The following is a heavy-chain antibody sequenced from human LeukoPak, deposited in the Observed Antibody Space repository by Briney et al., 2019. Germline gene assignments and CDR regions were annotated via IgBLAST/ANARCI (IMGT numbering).Heavy chain of an antibody. D-gene: IGHD3-22*01. CDR3: ARSKVGYYYVDRLSAQECDY. V-gene: IGHV1-18*01. CDR2: ISAYNGNT. CDR1: GYTFTSYG. J-gene: IGHJ4*02. Sequence: ASVKVSCKASGYTFTSYGISWVRQAPGQGLEWMGWISAYNGNTNYAQKLQGRVIMTTDTSTSTAYMELRSLRSDDTAVYYCARSKVGYYYVDRLSAQECDYWGQGTLVTVSS.